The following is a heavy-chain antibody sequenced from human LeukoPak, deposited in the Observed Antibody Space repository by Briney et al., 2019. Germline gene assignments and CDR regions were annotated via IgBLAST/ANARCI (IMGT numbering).Heavy chain of an antibody. CDR1: GGSISSYY. CDR3: ARGMGTTYYDYVWGSYRYDYFDY. CDR2: IYTSGST. V-gene: IGHV4-4*07. J-gene: IGHJ4*02. D-gene: IGHD3-16*02. Sequence: PSETLSLTCTVSGGSISSYYWSWIRQPAGKGLEWIGRIYTSGSTNYNPSLKSRVTMSVDTSKNQFSPKLSSVTAADTAVYYCARGMGTTYYDYVWGSYRYDYFDYWGQGTLVTVSS.